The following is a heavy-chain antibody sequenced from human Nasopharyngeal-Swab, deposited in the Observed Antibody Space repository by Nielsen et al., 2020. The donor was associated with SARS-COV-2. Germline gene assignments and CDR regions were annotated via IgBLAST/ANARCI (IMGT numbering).Heavy chain of an antibody. D-gene: IGHD2-2*01. CDR1: GYTFTSYG. Sequence: ASVKVSCKASGYTFTSYGISWVRQAPGQGLEWMGWISAYNGNTNYAQKLQGRVTMTTDTSTSTAYMELRSLRSDDTAVYYCARDPHIVVVPGNWFDPWGQGILVTVSS. V-gene: IGHV1-18*01. CDR3: ARDPHIVVVPGNWFDP. J-gene: IGHJ5*02. CDR2: ISAYNGNT.